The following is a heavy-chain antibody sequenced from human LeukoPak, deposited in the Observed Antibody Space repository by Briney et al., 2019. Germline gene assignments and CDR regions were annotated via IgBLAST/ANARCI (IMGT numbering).Heavy chain of an antibody. V-gene: IGHV3-23*01. CDR2: ISTSGGST. Sequence: QSGGCLRLSCAVSGFSFSSYAMSWVRQAPGEGLEWVSAISTSGGSTYYADSVKGRFTISRDNSKNTLYLQMNSLRAEDTAVYYCAKDFWAPPFYCSGGSCYVFDYWGQGTLVTVSS. CDR1: GFSFSSYA. D-gene: IGHD2-15*01. CDR3: AKDFWAPPFYCSGGSCYVFDY. J-gene: IGHJ4*02.